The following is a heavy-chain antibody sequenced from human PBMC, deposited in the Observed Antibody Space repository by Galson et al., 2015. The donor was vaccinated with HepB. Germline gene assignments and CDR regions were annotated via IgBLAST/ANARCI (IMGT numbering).Heavy chain of an antibody. CDR3: AKDIIVGDSSDY. D-gene: IGHD2-15*01. J-gene: IGHJ4*02. CDR1: GFTFSSYA. V-gene: IGHV3-23*01. Sequence: SLRLSCAASGFTFSSYAMSWGRQAPGKGLEWVSAISGSGGSTYYADSVKGRFTISRDNSKNTLYLQMNSLRAEDTAVYYRAKDIIVGDSSDYWGQGTLVTVSS. CDR2: ISGSGGST.